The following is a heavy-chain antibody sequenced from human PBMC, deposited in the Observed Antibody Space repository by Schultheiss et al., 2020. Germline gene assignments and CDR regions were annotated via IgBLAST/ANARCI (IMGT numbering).Heavy chain of an antibody. CDR2: INPNSGGT. CDR1: GYTFTSYG. CDR3: ARDGSGYVFDY. Sequence: ASVKVSCKASGYTFTSYGISWVRQAPGQGLEWMGWINPNSGGTNYAQKFQGRVTMTTDTSTSTAYMELRSLRSDDTAVYYCARDGSGYVFDYWGQGTLVTVSS. D-gene: IGHD5-12*01. V-gene: IGHV1-18*01. J-gene: IGHJ4*02.